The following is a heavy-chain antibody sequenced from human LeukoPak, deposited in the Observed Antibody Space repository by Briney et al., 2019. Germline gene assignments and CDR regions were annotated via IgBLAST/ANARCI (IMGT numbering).Heavy chain of an antibody. CDR2: ISGSGGST. CDR1: GFTFSSYA. Sequence: GGSLRLSCAASGFTFSSYAMSWVRQAPGKGLEWVSAISGSGGSTYYADSVKGRFTISRDNSKNTLYLQMNSLRAEDTAVYYCARGVAAAGKNWFDPWGQGTLVTVSS. D-gene: IGHD6-13*01. CDR3: ARGVAAAGKNWFDP. J-gene: IGHJ5*02. V-gene: IGHV3-23*01.